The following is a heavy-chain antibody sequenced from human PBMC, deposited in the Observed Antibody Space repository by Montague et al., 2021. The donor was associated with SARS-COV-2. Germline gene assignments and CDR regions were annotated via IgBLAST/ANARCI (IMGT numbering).Heavy chain of an antibody. D-gene: IGHD6-13*01. CDR2: ISGDGGST. Sequence: SLRLSCAASGFTFDDYAMPWVRQAPGKGLEWVSLISGDGGSTYXXXSXXXRFXISRDNSKNSLYLQLNSLRTEATALYYCAKDGTYSSSWYDYYYYYYMDVWGKGTTVTVSS. CDR1: GFTFDDYA. CDR3: AKDGTYSSSWYDYYYYYYMDV. J-gene: IGHJ6*03. V-gene: IGHV3-43*02.